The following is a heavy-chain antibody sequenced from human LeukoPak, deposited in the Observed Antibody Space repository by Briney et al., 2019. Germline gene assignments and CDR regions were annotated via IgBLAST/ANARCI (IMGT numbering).Heavy chain of an antibody. D-gene: IGHD3-10*01. V-gene: IGHV4-34*01. CDR1: GGSFSGYY. J-gene: IGHJ4*02. CDR2: IYYSGST. Sequence: SETLSLTCAVYGGSFSGYYWSWIRQPPGKGLEWIGSIYYSGSTYYNPSLKSRVTISVDTSKNQFSLKLSSVTAADTAVYYCASFRGYFDYWGQGTLVTVSS. CDR3: ASFRGYFDY.